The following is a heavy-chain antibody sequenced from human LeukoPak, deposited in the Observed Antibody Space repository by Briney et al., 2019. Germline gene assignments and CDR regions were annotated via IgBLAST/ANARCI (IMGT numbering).Heavy chain of an antibody. J-gene: IGHJ6*03. Sequence: GASVKVSCKASGYTFTSYGISWVRQAPGQGLEWMGWISAYNGNTNYAQKFQGRVTITADESTSTAYMELSSLRSEDTAVYYCARSRDSAAYYYYMDVWGKGTTVTISS. CDR2: ISAYNGNT. CDR3: ARSRDSAAYYYYMDV. CDR1: GYTFTSYG. V-gene: IGHV1-18*01. D-gene: IGHD2-15*01.